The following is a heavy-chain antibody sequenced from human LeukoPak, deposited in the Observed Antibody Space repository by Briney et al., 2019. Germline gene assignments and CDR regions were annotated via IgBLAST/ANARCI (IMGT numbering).Heavy chain of an antibody. CDR2: IRYDGSNK. CDR1: GFTFNTYA. J-gene: IGHJ6*03. D-gene: IGHD3-22*01. V-gene: IGHV3-30*02. Sequence: GGSLRLSCAASGFTFNTYAMYWVRQAPGKGLEWVAFIRYDGSNKYYADSVKGRFTISRDNSKNTVYLQMNSLRAEDTAVYYCARDPYYYDSSGSYYYMDVWGKGTTVTVSS. CDR3: ARDPYYYDSSGSYYYMDV.